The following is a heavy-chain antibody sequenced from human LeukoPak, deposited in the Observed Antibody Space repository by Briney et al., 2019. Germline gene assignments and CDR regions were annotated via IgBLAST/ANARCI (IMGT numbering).Heavy chain of an antibody. V-gene: IGHV4-59*08. CDR3: ARILYSYGPLDAFDI. D-gene: IGHD5-18*01. CDR1: GGSFSGYY. CDR2: IYYSGST. J-gene: IGHJ3*02. Sequence: SETLSLTCAVYGGSFSGYYWSWIRQPPGKGLEWIGYIYYSGSTNYNPSLKSRVTISVDTSKNQFSLKLSSVTAADTAVYYCARILYSYGPLDAFDIWGQGTMVTVSS.